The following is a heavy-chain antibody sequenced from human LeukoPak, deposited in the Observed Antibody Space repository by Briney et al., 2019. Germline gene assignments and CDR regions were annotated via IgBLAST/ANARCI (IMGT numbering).Heavy chain of an antibody. Sequence: GGSLRLSCAASGFTFSSYSMNWVRQAPGKGLEWVSSISSSSSYIYYADSVKGRFTISRDNAKNSLYLQMNSLRAEDTAVYYCARDVSADYYGSGSYYFPYYYYYGMDVWGQGTTVTVSS. J-gene: IGHJ6*02. CDR2: ISSSSSYI. V-gene: IGHV3-21*01. CDR1: GFTFSSYS. D-gene: IGHD3-10*01. CDR3: ARDVSADYYGSGSYYFPYYYYYGMDV.